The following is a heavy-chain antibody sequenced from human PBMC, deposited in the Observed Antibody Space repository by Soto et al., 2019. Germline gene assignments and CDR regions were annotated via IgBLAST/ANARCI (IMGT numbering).Heavy chain of an antibody. CDR2: IYYSGSI. J-gene: IGHJ6*02. CDR3: AREDDGGDRDYYGLDV. Sequence: WTWLRQSPGTGLEWIGYIYYSGSIFYHPSFKSRVTISVDTSKNQFSLQLSSVTAADTAVYFCAREDDGGDRDYYGLDVWGQGTTVTVSS. D-gene: IGHD2-21*02. V-gene: IGHV4-30-4*08.